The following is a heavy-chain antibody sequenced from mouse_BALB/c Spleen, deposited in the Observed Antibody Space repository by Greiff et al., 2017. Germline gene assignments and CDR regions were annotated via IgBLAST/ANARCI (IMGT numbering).Heavy chain of an antibody. V-gene: IGHV5-17*02. D-gene: IGHD1-1*01. CDR1: GFTFSSFG. CDR2: ISSGSSTI. J-gene: IGHJ3*01. Sequence: EVKLVESGGGLVQPGGSRKLSCAASGFTFSSFGMHWVRQAPEKGLEWVAYISSGSSTIYYADTVKGRFTISRDNPKNTLFLQMTSLRSEDTAMYYCARSGYYDGWFAYWGQGTLVTVSA. CDR3: ARSGYYDGWFAY.